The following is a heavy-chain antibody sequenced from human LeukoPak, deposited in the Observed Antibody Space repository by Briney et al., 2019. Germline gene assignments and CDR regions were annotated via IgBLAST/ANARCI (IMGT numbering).Heavy chain of an antibody. D-gene: IGHD4-11*01. Sequence: PSETLSLTCAVSGGSISSSSYYWGWIRQPPGKGLEWIGSIYYSGSTYYNPSLKSRVTISVDTSKNQFSLKLSSVTAADTAVYYCARHGGLQDNFSDYMDVWGKGTTVTVSS. CDR2: IYYSGST. CDR1: GGSISSSSYY. J-gene: IGHJ6*03. CDR3: ARHGGLQDNFSDYMDV. V-gene: IGHV4-39*01.